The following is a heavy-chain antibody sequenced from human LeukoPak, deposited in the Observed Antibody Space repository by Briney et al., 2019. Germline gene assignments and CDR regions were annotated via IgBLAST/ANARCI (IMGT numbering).Heavy chain of an antibody. CDR1: GFTFGAYF. CDR2: ISSNEYDT. J-gene: IGHJ4*02. Sequence: GGSLRLSCSASGFTFGAYFMHWGRQAPGKGLQYVSSISSNEYDTYYADSVKGRFTISRDNSKNTLFLQMNNLRPEDTAVYYCVKDLNGTWSFDYWGQGTLVTVSS. V-gene: IGHV3-64D*06. D-gene: IGHD2-8*01. CDR3: VKDLNGTWSFDY.